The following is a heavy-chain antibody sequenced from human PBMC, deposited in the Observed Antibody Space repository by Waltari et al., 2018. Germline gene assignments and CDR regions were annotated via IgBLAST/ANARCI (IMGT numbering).Heavy chain of an antibody. V-gene: IGHV4-30-2*01. CDR3: ARSPWGSGHDAFDI. D-gene: IGHD2-15*01. CDR1: GGSISSGGYS. Sequence: QLQLQESGSGLVKPSQTLSLTCAVSGGSISSGGYSWSWIRQPPGKGREWIGYIYQSGSTYYNPSLKSRVTISVDRSKNQFSLKLSSVTAADTAVYYCARSPWGSGHDAFDIWGQGTMVTVSS. CDR2: IYQSGST. J-gene: IGHJ3*02.